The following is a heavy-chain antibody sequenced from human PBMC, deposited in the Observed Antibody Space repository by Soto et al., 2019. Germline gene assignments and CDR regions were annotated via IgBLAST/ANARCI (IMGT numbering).Heavy chain of an antibody. CDR3: AAELYVDGACCHFDH. CDR1: GFTFSNSA. CDR2: IIVGNGNT. J-gene: IGHJ4*02. V-gene: IGHV1-58*02. D-gene: IGHD2-21*02. Sequence: QMQVVQSGPEVKKPGTSVKVSCKTSGFTFSNSAIQWVRQARGQRLEWIGWIIVGNGNTNYAQQIQERVTITRDMYTNTAYLELSDLRSEDTAVYYCAAELYVDGACCHFDHWGQGTLVTVSS.